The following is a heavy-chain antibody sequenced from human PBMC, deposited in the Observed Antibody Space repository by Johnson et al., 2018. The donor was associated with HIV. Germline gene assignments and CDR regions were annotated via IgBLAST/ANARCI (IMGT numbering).Heavy chain of an antibody. V-gene: IGHV3-7*01. J-gene: IGHJ3*02. Sequence: VQLVESRGVLVQPGGSLRLSCAASGFTVSSNEMSWVRQAPGKGPEWVANINHDVSAIQYADSVKGRFTISRDNAKRSLFLQMNSLRVEDTAVYFCGSLGDGHQKGAFEICGHGTMVTVSS. CDR3: GSLGDGHQKGAFEI. CDR2: INHDVSAI. CDR1: GFTVSSNE. D-gene: IGHD3-16*01.